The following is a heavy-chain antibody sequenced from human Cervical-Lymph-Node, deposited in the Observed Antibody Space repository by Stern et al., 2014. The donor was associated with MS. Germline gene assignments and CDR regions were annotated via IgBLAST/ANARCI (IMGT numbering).Heavy chain of an antibody. CDR2: ISPKSGIT. D-gene: IGHD3-10*01. CDR3: ARDLSDYYYGSRSPSAFDI. Sequence: VQLVQSGAEVKKPGASVKVSCRPSGYTFSDYYLHWVRQAPGQGLEWMGRISPKSGITNYAQNFQGRVTMTRDTSISTAYMELRRLRSDDAAVYYCARDLSDYYYGSRSPSAFDIWGQGTMVTVSS. CDR1: GYTFSDYY. V-gene: IGHV1-2*06. J-gene: IGHJ3*02.